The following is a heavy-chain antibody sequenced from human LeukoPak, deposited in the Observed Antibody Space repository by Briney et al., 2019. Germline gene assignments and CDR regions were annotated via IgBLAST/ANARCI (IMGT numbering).Heavy chain of an antibody. CDR2: IYYSGST. D-gene: IGHD2-2*02. CDR3: AVAIPYTYYFDY. CDR1: GGSISSYY. V-gene: IGHV4-59*01. Sequence: SETLSLTCTVSGGSISSYYWSWIRQPPGKGLEWIGYIYYSGSTNYNLSLKSRVTISVDTSKNQFSLKLSSVTAADTAVYYCAVAIPYTYYFDYWGQGTLVTVSS. J-gene: IGHJ4*02.